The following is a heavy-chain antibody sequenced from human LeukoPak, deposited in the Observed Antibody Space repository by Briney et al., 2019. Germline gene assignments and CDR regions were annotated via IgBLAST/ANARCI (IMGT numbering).Heavy chain of an antibody. J-gene: IGHJ4*02. CDR2: IYYSGST. D-gene: IGHD2-15*01. CDR1: GGSISSYY. V-gene: IGHV4-59*01. CDR3: AREGGSGGSAYYFDY. Sequence: SETLSLTCTVSGGSISSYYWGWIRQPPGKGLEWIGYIYYSGSTNYNPSLKSRVTISVDTSKNQFSLKLSSVTAADTAVYYCAREGGSGGSAYYFDYWGQGTLVTVSS.